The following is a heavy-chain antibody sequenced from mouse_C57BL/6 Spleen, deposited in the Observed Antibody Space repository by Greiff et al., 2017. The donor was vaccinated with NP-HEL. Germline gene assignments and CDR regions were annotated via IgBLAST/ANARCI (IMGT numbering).Heavy chain of an antibody. J-gene: IGHJ2*01. CDR3: AQGDGYYGYFDY. D-gene: IGHD2-3*01. V-gene: IGHV1-61*01. CDR2: IYPSDSET. CDR1: GYTFTSYW. Sequence: QVQLQQPGAELVRPGSSVKLSCKASGYTFTSYWMDWVKQRPGQGLEWIGNIYPSDSETHYNQKFKDKATLTVDKSSSTAYMQLSSLTSEDSAVYYCAQGDGYYGYFDYWGQGTTLTVSS.